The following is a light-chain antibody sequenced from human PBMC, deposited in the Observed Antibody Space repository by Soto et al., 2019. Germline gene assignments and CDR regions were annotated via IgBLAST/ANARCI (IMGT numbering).Light chain of an antibody. CDR2: EVS. CDR3: SSYTAFSTWV. J-gene: IGLJ3*02. CDR1: SNDVGGYNY. Sequence: QSALTQPASVSGSPGQSITISCTGTSNDVGGYNYVSWYQQHPGKAPQLIIYEVSNRPSGVSHRFSGSKSGDTASLTISGLQAEDGADYYCSSYTAFSTWVFGGGTKVNVL. V-gene: IGLV2-14*01.